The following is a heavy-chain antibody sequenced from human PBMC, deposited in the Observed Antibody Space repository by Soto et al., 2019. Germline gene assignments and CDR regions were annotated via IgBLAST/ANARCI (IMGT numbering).Heavy chain of an antibody. Sequence: QVQLVQSGAEVKKPGSSVKVSCKASGGTFSSYAISWVRQAPGQGLEWMGGIIPIFGTANYAQKFQGRVTITADESTSTAYMELSSLRSEDTAVYYCARYRGKEYQLLGVGGNWFDPWGQGTLVTVSS. D-gene: IGHD2-2*01. CDR3: ARYRGKEYQLLGVGGNWFDP. CDR2: IIPIFGTA. CDR1: GGTFSSYA. V-gene: IGHV1-69*01. J-gene: IGHJ5*02.